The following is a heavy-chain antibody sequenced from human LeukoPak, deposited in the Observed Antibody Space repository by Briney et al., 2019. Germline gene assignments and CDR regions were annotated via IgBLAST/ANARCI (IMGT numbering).Heavy chain of an antibody. D-gene: IGHD2-2*01. Sequence: GGSLRLSCAASGFTFSSYWMSWVRQPPGKGLEWVANIKQEGSEKYYVDSVKGRFTISRDNAKNSLYLQMNSLRAEDTAVYYCARVRGGYCSSTSCPYSFDYWGQGTLVTVSS. CDR1: GFTFSSYW. J-gene: IGHJ4*02. CDR2: IKQEGSEK. CDR3: ARVRGGYCSSTSCPYSFDY. V-gene: IGHV3-7*01.